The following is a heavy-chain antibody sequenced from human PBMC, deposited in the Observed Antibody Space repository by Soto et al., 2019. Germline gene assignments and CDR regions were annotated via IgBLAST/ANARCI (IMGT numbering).Heavy chain of an antibody. CDR2: ISGSGGST. CDR1: GFTFSSYA. CDR3: AKKVVQAAHSADYYYYGMDV. Sequence: GGSLRLSCAASGFTFSSYAMSRVRQAPGKGLEWVSAISGSGGSTYYADSVKGRFTISRDNSKNTLYLQMNSLRAEDTAVYYCAKKVVQAAHSADYYYYGMDVWGQGTTVTVSS. D-gene: IGHD2-2*01. V-gene: IGHV3-23*01. J-gene: IGHJ6*02.